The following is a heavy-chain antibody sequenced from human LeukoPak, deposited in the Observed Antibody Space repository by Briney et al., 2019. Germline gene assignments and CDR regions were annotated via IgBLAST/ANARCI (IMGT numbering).Heavy chain of an antibody. J-gene: IGHJ4*02. CDR2: IYNSGST. CDR3: AVYRGSGSYFDY. D-gene: IGHD3-10*01. CDR1: GGSISSYY. V-gene: IGHV4-59*01. Sequence: SETLSLTCTVSGGSISSYYWSWIRQPPGKGLEWIGYIYNSGSTNYNPSLKSRVTISVDTSKNQFSLKLSSVTAADTAVYYCAVYRGSGSYFDYWGQGALVTVSS.